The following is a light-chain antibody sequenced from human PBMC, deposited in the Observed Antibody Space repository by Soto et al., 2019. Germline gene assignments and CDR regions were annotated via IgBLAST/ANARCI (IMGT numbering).Light chain of an antibody. CDR2: GAS. V-gene: IGKV1-27*01. CDR3: QQYNSYSPLT. CDR1: QGISNF. Sequence: DIQMTQSPSSLSASVGDTVTITCRASQGISNFLAWYQQKPGKVPKLMIYGASTLQSGVPSRFSGSRSGTEFTLTISSLQPDDFATYYCQQYNSYSPLTFGGGDRWIS. J-gene: IGKJ4*01.